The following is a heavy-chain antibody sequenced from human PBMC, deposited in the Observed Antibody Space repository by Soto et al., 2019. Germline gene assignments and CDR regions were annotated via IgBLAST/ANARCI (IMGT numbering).Heavy chain of an antibody. D-gene: IGHD2-2*01. CDR2: IWYDGSNK. Sequence: QVQLVESGVGVVRPGRSLRLSCAASGFTFSSYGMHWVRQAPGKGLEWVAVIWYDGSNKYYADSVKGRFTISRDNSKNTLYLQMNSLSAEETAVYYCAREDIVVVPAADYYYYYGMDVWGKGTTVTVSS. V-gene: IGHV3-33*01. J-gene: IGHJ6*04. CDR3: AREDIVVVPAADYYYYYGMDV. CDR1: GFTFSSYG.